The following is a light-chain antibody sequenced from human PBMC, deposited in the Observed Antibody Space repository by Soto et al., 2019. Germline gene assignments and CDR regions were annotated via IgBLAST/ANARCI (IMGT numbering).Light chain of an antibody. CDR2: GAA. Sequence: EIVLTQSPGTLSLSPGERATLSCRASQSVSSSYLAWYQQKPGQAPSLLIYGAASKATGIPDRFSGSGSGTGLTLTISRLEPVDFAVYYCQQYGSSPRTFGQGTKVEIK. J-gene: IGKJ1*01. CDR3: QQYGSSPRT. V-gene: IGKV3-20*01. CDR1: QSVSSSY.